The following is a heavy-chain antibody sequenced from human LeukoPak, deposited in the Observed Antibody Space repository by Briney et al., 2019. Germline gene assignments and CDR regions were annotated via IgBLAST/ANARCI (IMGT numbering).Heavy chain of an antibody. CDR1: GFTFSGYA. D-gene: IGHD6-13*01. J-gene: IGHJ4*02. V-gene: IGHV3-23*01. CDR2: LSGSGIYT. Sequence: GGSLRLSCAASGFTFSGYAMSWVRQAPGKGPEWVSALSGSGIYTYYADSVKGRFTISRDNAKNSLYLQMNSLRAEDTALYYCAKSIRQQLTLFDYWGQGTLVTVSS. CDR3: AKSIRQQLTLFDY.